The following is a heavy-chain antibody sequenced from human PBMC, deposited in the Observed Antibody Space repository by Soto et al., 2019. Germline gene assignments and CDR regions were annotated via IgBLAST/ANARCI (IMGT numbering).Heavy chain of an antibody. D-gene: IGHD1-7*01. CDR3: ARDGHWNYFENWFDP. CDR1: GDSVSSNSAA. V-gene: IGHV6-1*01. J-gene: IGHJ5*02. CDR2: TYYRSKWYN. Sequence: SLTCAISGDSVSSNSAAWNWIRQSPSRGLEWLGRTYYRSKWYNYYAVSVKSRITINPDTSKNQFSLQLNSVTPEDTAVYYCARDGHWNYFENWFDPWGQGTLVTVSS.